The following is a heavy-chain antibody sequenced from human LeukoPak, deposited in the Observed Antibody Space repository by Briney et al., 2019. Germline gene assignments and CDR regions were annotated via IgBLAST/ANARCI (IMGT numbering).Heavy chain of an antibody. J-gene: IGHJ6*02. V-gene: IGHV1-46*01. D-gene: IGHD3-10*01. Sequence: ASVKVSCRASGYTFTSYYMHWARQAPGQGLEWMGIINPSGGSTSYAQKFQGRVTMTRDTSTSTVYTELSSLRSEDTAVYYCARDRHYYGSGSNQYYYYGMDVWGQGTTVTVSS. CDR1: GYTFTSYY. CDR3: ARDRHYYGSGSNQYYYYGMDV. CDR2: INPSGGST.